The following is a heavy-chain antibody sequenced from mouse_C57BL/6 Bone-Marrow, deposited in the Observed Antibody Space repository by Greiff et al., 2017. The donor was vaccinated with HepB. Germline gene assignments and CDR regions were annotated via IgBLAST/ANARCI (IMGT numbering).Heavy chain of an antibody. J-gene: IGHJ3*01. CDR2: IYPRSGNT. CDR1: GYTFTSYG. Sequence: QVQLQQSGAELARPGASVKLSCKASGYTFTSYGISWVKQRTGQGLEWIGEIYPRSGNTYYNEKFKGKATLTADKSSSTAYMELRSLTSEDSAVYFCARQGSNYVWFAYWGQGTLVTVSA. D-gene: IGHD2-5*01. V-gene: IGHV1-81*01. CDR3: ARQGSNYVWFAY.